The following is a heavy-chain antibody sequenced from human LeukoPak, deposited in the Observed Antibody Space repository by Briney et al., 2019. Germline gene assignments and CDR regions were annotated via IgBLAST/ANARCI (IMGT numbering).Heavy chain of an antibody. CDR3: ARGGRRVTMVRGVMRGWFDP. J-gene: IGHJ5*02. Sequence: SETLSLTCAVYGGSFSGYYWSWIRQPPGKGLEWIGEINHSGSTNYNPSLKSRVTISVDTSKNQSSLKLSSVTAADTAVYYCARGGRRVTMVRGVMRGWFDPWGQGTLVTVSS. CDR1: GGSFSGYY. V-gene: IGHV4-34*01. D-gene: IGHD3-10*01. CDR2: INHSGST.